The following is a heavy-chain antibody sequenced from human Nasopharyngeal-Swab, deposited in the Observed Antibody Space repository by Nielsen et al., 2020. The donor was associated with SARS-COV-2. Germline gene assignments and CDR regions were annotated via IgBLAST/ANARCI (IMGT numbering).Heavy chain of an antibody. J-gene: IGHJ4*02. CDR2: LHSDGSGT. Sequence: ESLKISCAAFGFTLSRYWMLWVRHAPGKGLVWVSRLHSDGSGTTYADSVRGRFTISRDNAKNTLYLQMNSLRAEDTAVYYCARGGDGYSMDYWGQGTLVTVSS. V-gene: IGHV3-74*01. CDR3: ARGGDGYSMDY. D-gene: IGHD5-24*01. CDR1: GFTLSRYW.